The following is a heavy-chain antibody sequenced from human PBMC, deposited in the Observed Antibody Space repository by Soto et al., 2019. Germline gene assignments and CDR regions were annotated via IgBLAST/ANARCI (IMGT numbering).Heavy chain of an antibody. CDR1: GFTFSSYW. D-gene: IGHD3-3*01. CDR2: IKQDGSEK. Sequence: GGSLRLSCAASGFTFSSYWMSWVRQAPGKGLEWVATIKQDGSEKYYVDSVKGRFTISRDNAKNSLYLQMNSLRAEDTAVYYCARDLSFWSGYYNYWGQGTLVTVSS. CDR3: ARDLSFWSGYYNY. V-gene: IGHV3-7*03. J-gene: IGHJ4*02.